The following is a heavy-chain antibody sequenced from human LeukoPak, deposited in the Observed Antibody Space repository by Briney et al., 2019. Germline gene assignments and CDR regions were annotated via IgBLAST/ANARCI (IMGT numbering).Heavy chain of an antibody. CDR2: ISYDGSNK. V-gene: IGHV3-30*18. CDR1: GFTFSSYG. CDR3: AKEARGYSYGEEYYFDY. J-gene: IGHJ4*02. Sequence: GGSLRLSCAASGFTFSSYGMHWVRQAPGKGLEWAAVISYDGSNKYYADSVKGRFTISRDNSKNTLYLQMNSLRAEDTAVYYCAKEARGYSYGEEYYFDYWGQGTLVTVSS. D-gene: IGHD5-18*01.